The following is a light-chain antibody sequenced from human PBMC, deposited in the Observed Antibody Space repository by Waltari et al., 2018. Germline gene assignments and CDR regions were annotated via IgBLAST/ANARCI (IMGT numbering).Light chain of an antibody. V-gene: IGKV1D-12*01. CDR1: PGLPSW. J-gene: IGKJ1*01. CDR2: GCY. Sequence: DFQVTQSPSSVSASVGDTVTITCREGPGLPSWLTWYQQKPGRAPSLLLYGCYSLQSGVPSRFGGGGSGPDFTLTIANLQPEDSATYYCQQANNWAFGQGTKVEIK. CDR3: QQANNWA.